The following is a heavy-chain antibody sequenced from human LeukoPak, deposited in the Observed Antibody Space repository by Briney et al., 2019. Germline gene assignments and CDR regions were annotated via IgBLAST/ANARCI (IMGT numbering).Heavy chain of an antibody. Sequence: ASVKVSCKASGYTFTGYYMHWVRQAPGQGLEWMGWINPNSGGTNYAQKFQGRVTMTRDTSISTAYMELSRLRSDDTAVYYCARDAIDSSGFDFDYWGQGTLVTVSS. CDR1: GYTFTGYY. D-gene: IGHD3-22*01. J-gene: IGHJ4*02. CDR2: INPNSGGT. CDR3: ARDAIDSSGFDFDY. V-gene: IGHV1-2*02.